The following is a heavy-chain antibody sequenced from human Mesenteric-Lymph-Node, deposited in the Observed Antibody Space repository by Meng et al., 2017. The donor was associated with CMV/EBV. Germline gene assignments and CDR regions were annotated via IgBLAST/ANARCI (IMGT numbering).Heavy chain of an antibody. CDR1: GFTFSNYA. J-gene: IGHJ4*02. CDR3: AKGGVYSSSWGDY. Sequence: GESLKISCAVSGFTFSNYAMSWVRQAPGKGLEWVSAISGRGDSSSYADSVKGRFTISRDNSKNTLYLQMNSLRAEDTAVYYCAKGGVYSSSWGDYWGQGTLVTVSS. CDR2: ISGRGDSS. D-gene: IGHD6-13*01. V-gene: IGHV3-23*01.